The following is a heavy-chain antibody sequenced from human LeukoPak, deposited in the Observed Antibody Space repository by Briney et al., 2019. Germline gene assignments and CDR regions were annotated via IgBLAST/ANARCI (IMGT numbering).Heavy chain of an antibody. CDR2: ISAYNGNT. V-gene: IGHV1-18*04. Sequence: ASVKVSCKASGYTFTGYGISWVRQAPGQGLEWMGWISAYNGNTNYAQKLQGRVTMTTDTSTSTAYMELRSLRSDDTAVYYCAREDDILTGYYPPRRFGNYGMDVWGKGTTVTVSS. CDR1: GYTFTGYG. D-gene: IGHD3-9*01. CDR3: AREDDILTGYYPPRRFGNYGMDV. J-gene: IGHJ6*04.